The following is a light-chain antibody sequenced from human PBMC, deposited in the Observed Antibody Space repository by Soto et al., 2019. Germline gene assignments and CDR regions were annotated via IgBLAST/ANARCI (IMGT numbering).Light chain of an antibody. Sequence: DIQLTQAPSFLSASAGDRVTITCRASQGISTYLAWYQQKPGRAPNLLIYAASTLQSEVPSRFSGSGSGTEFTLTISRLQPEDFATYYCQPLNTFPITFGQGTRLEIK. V-gene: IGKV1-9*01. CDR1: QGISTY. CDR3: QPLNTFPIT. CDR2: AAS. J-gene: IGKJ5*01.